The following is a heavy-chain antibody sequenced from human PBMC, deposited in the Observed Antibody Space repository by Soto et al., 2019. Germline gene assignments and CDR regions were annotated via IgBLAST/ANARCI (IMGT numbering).Heavy chain of an antibody. V-gene: IGHV4-39*01. CDR1: GGSISSSSYY. D-gene: IGHD6-13*01. CDR2: IYYSGST. CDR3: ARHGAARQLDFDY. J-gene: IGHJ4*02. Sequence: SETLSPTCTVSGGSISSSSYYWGWIRQPPGKGLEWIGSIYYSGSTYYNPSLKSRVTISVDTSKNQFSLKLSSVTAADTAVYYCARHGAARQLDFDYWGQGTLVTVSS.